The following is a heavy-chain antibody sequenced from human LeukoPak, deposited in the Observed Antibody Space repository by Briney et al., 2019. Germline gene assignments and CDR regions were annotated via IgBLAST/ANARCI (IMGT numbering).Heavy chain of an antibody. V-gene: IGHV4-59*01. Sequence: PSETLSLTCSVSGDSITNYYWSWIRQSPGKGLEWIGYVYYSGITYYNPSLKSRVTISVDTSRTRFSLKLSSVTAADTAVYYCARGARSISWFRFESWDQGTLVTVSS. D-gene: IGHD6-13*01. CDR3: ARGARSISWFRFES. CDR2: VYYSGIT. J-gene: IGHJ4*02. CDR1: GDSITNYY.